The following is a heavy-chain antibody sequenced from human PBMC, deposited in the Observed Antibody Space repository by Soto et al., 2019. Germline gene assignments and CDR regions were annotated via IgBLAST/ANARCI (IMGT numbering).Heavy chain of an antibody. J-gene: IGHJ6*02. Sequence: GGSLRLSCAASGFNFDDYTMHWVRQGPGKGLEWVSLISWDGASTYYADSVKGRFTISRDNRKNSLFLQMNSLRTEDTALYYCAKDKYSSTPNVYGMDVWGQGTMVTVSS. CDR2: ISWDGAST. V-gene: IGHV3-43*01. CDR3: AKDKYSSTPNVYGMDV. CDR1: GFNFDDYT. D-gene: IGHD6-19*01.